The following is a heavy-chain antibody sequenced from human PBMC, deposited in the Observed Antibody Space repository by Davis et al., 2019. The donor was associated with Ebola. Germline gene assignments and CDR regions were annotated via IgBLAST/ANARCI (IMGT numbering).Heavy chain of an antibody. CDR3: AKSIAALAYYYYGMDV. CDR1: GFTFSSYA. CDR2: ISVSGGST. J-gene: IGHJ6*04. V-gene: IGHV3-23*01. D-gene: IGHD6-6*01. Sequence: GGSLRLSCAASGFTFSSYAMSWVRQAPGKGLEWVSAISVSGGSTYYADSVKGRFTISRDNSKNTLYLQMNSLRAEDTAVYYCAKSIAALAYYYYGMDVWGKGTTVTVSS.